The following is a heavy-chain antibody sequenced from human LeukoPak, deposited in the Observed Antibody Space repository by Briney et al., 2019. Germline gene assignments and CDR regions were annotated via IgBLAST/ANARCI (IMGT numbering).Heavy chain of an antibody. CDR3: ARGTKTGYSSTAARGFDP. D-gene: IGHD6-13*01. V-gene: IGHV3-30-3*01. CDR2: ISYDGSNK. J-gene: IGHJ5*02. CDR1: GFTFSSYA. Sequence: TGGSLRLSCAASGFTFSSYAMHWVRQAPGKGLEWVAVISYDGSNKYYADSVKGRFTISRDNSKNTLYLQMNSLRAEDTAVYYCARGTKTGYSSTAARGFDPWGQGTLVTVSS.